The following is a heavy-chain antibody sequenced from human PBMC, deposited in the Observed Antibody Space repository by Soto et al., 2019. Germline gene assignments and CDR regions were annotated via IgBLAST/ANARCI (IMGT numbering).Heavy chain of an antibody. CDR2: IYWDVDK. V-gene: IGHV2-5*02. CDR1: GFSLSTNGVG. D-gene: IGHD3-10*02. J-gene: IGHJ4*02. CDR3: AHSPRITMYDY. Sequence: QITLKESGPTLVKPTQTLTLTCTFSGFSLSTNGVGVGWIRQPPGKALEWLALIYWDVDKRYSPSLKSRLTITKDTSKNRVVLTMTNMDPVDTATYYCAHSPRITMYDYWGQGTLVTVSS.